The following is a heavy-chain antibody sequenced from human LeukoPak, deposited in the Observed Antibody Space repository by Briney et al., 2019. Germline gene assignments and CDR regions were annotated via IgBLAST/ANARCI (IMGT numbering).Heavy chain of an antibody. CDR2: INTDGSTT. V-gene: IGHV3-74*01. D-gene: IGHD3-9*01. CDR1: GSTFSSYW. Sequence: GVSLRLSCAASGSTFSSYWMHWVRQVPGKGLVWVSRINTDGSTTSYADSVKGRFTISRDNAKNTLYLQMNSLRAEDTGVYYCTIDLTGPFDDWGQGTLVTVSS. J-gene: IGHJ4*02. CDR3: TIDLTGPFDD.